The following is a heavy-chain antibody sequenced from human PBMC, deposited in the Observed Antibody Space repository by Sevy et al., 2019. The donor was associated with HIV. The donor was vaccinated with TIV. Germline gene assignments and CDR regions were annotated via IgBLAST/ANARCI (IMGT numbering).Heavy chain of an antibody. V-gene: IGHV3-21*06. D-gene: IGHD2-2*01. CDR3: ARDGGCSSTSCLLYFDS. Sequence: GGSLRLSCAASGFSLSDYYMNWVRQAPGKGLESVSSISGRSSYIHYAYSVRGRFTISRDNAKNSLYLQMNSLRADDTAVYFCARDGGCSSTSCLLYFDSWGQGALVTVSS. J-gene: IGHJ4*02. CDR2: ISGRSSYI. CDR1: GFSLSDYY.